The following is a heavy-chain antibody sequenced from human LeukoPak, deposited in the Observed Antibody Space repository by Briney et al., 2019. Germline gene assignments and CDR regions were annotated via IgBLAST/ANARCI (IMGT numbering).Heavy chain of an antibody. Sequence: GGSLRLSCEASGFTFSNAWMSWVRQGPGKGLEWVSSISSSSSYIYYADSVKGRFTISRDNAKNSLYLQMNSLRAEDTAVYYCARDTGDYYDSSGHYDYWGQGTLVTVSS. CDR2: ISSSSSYI. V-gene: IGHV3-21*01. CDR1: GFTFSNAW. D-gene: IGHD3-22*01. CDR3: ARDTGDYYDSSGHYDY. J-gene: IGHJ4*02.